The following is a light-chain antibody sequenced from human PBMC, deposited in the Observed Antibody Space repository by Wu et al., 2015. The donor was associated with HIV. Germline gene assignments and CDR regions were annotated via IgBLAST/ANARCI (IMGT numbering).Light chain of an antibody. CDR1: QSVSSSY. Sequence: EIVLTQSPGTLSLSPGERATLSCRASQSVSSSYLAWYQQKPGQAPRLLIYDSSTRATGIPGRFSGTMSSTEFTLTINNLQSEDSAVYYCQQYDVWPRTFGQGTKVIIK. CDR2: DSS. J-gene: IGKJ1*01. CDR3: QQYDVWPRT. V-gene: IGKV3-15*01.